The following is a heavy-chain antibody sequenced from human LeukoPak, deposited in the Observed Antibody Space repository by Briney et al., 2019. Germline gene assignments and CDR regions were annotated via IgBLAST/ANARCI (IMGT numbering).Heavy chain of an antibody. CDR2: INGDGSSK. CDR3: ARHNYYGSGSPIWVY. CDR1: GFSFRSYW. J-gene: IGHJ4*02. Sequence: GGSLRLSCAASGFSFRSYWMHWVRQAPGKGLVWVSRINGDGSSKTYADSVKGRFTISRDNSKNTLYLQMNSLRAEDTAVYYCARHNYYGSGSPIWVYWGQGTLVTVSS. D-gene: IGHD3-10*01. V-gene: IGHV3-74*01.